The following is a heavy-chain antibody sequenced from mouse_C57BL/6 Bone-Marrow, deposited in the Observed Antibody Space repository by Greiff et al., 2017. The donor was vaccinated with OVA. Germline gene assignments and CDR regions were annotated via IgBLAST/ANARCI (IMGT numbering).Heavy chain of an antibody. CDR1: GFTFSDYG. Sequence: EVQVVESGGGLVKPGGSLKLSCAASGFTFSDYGMHWVRQAPEKGLEWVAYISSGSSTIYYADTVRGRFTISRDNAKNTLFLQMTSLRSEDTAMYYCARDGYYFPRAMDYWGQGTSVTVSS. J-gene: IGHJ4*01. CDR3: ARDGYYFPRAMDY. V-gene: IGHV5-17*01. CDR2: ISSGSSTI. D-gene: IGHD2-3*01.